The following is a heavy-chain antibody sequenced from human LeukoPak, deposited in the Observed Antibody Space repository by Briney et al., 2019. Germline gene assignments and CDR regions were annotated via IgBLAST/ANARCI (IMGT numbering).Heavy chain of an antibody. CDR2: IYHSGST. Sequence: SQTLSLTCNVSGGPISSGGYYWSWIRQYPGKGLEWIGYIYHSGSTYYNPSLKSRVTISLDASKNQFSLKLSSVTAADTAVYYCARLYTTGSFDYWGQGTLVTVSS. J-gene: IGHJ4*02. CDR1: GGPISSGGYY. CDR3: ARLYTTGSFDY. V-gene: IGHV4-31*03. D-gene: IGHD2-8*01.